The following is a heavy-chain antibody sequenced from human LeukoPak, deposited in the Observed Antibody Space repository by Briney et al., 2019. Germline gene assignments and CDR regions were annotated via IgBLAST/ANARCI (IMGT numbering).Heavy chain of an antibody. D-gene: IGHD5-24*01. CDR3: ARTQRWLQS. V-gene: IGHV3-21*01. CDR1: GFTFSTYS. Sequence: PGGSLRLSCAASGFTFSTYSMNWVRQAPGKGLEWVSSITSSSTYIRYADSVKGRFTISRDNAKNSPYLQMNSLRAEDTAVYYCARTQRWLQSWGQGTLVTVSS. CDR2: ITSSSTYI. J-gene: IGHJ5*02.